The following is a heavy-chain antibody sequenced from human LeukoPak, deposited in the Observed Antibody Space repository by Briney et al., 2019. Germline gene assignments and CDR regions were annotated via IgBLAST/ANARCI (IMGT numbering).Heavy chain of an antibody. D-gene: IGHD3-22*01. CDR2: ISGSGGST. CDR1: GFTFSTYA. V-gene: IGHV3-23*01. J-gene: IGHJ4*02. CDR3: AKYYSDSSSYIDY. Sequence: GGSLRLSCAASGFTFSTYAMSWVRQAPGKGLESVSAISGSGGSTYYADPVRGRFTISRDSSKNTLYLQMNSLRAEDTAVYYCAKYYSDSSSYIDYWGQGTLVTVSS.